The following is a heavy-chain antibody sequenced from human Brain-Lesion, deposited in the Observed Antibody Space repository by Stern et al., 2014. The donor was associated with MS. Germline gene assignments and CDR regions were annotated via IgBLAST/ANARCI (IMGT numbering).Heavy chain of an antibody. V-gene: IGHV5-51*01. D-gene: IGHD6-6*01. CDR3: ARRGDSSSSGFDY. Sequence: VQLGQSGAEVKKPGESLKISCKGSGYRFTSNWIGWVRQMPGKGLEWMGIIWPGGCDTRYSPSFQGQVTISADKSISTAYLQWSSLQASDTAMYYCARRGDSSSSGFDYWGQGTLVIVSS. CDR2: IWPGGCDT. CDR1: GYRFTSNW. J-gene: IGHJ4*02.